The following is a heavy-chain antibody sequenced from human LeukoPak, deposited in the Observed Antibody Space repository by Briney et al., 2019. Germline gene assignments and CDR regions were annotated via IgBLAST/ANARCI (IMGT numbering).Heavy chain of an antibody. CDR1: GFTFSDYY. J-gene: IGHJ4*02. D-gene: IGHD3-16*01. Sequence: SGGSLRLSCAASGFTFSDYYMSWIRQAPGKGLEWVSYISSSSSYTNYADSVKGRFTISRDNAKNSLYLQMNSLRAEDTAVYYCARDLVAFGRNPGIDYWGQGTLVTVSS. CDR3: ARDLVAFGRNPGIDY. CDR2: ISSSSSYT. V-gene: IGHV3-11*05.